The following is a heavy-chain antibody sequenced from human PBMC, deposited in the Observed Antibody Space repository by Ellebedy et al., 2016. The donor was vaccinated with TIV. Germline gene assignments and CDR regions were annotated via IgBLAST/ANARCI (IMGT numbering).Heavy chain of an antibody. CDR1: GFTFSSYS. CDR2: ISSSLNTI. V-gene: IGHV3-48*01. CDR3: ARYRHTWSSRVYYFHGMDV. D-gene: IGHD3-3*01. Sequence: GESLKISXAASGFTFSSYSMNWVRQAPGKGLEWVSYISSSLNTIKYADSVKGRFTISRDNSKNTLYLQMNSLRAEDTAVYYCARYRHTWSSRVYYFHGMDVWGQGTTVTVSS. J-gene: IGHJ6*02.